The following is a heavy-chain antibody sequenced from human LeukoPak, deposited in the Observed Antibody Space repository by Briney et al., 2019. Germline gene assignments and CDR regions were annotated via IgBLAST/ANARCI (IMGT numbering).Heavy chain of an antibody. V-gene: IGHV3-21*01. J-gene: IGHJ4*02. D-gene: IGHD6-13*01. Sequence: GGSLRLSCAASGFTFSSYSINWVRQAPGKGMEWVSSISSSSSYTHYADSVKGRFTISRDNAKNSLYLQMTSLRAEDTAVYYCARGDSSWYSVVDYFDYWGQGTLVTVSS. CDR2: ISSSSSYT. CDR3: ARGDSSWYSVVDYFDY. CDR1: GFTFSSYS.